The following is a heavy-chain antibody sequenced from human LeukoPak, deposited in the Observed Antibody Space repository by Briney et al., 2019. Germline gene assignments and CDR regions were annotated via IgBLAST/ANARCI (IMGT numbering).Heavy chain of an antibody. CDR3: AKRGERGSGSVYGTDV. CDR1: GFTFSTYV. J-gene: IGHJ6*02. D-gene: IGHD3-22*01. Sequence: PGGSLRLSCSVSGFTFSTYVMHWVRQAPGKGLEYVSAISSNGDNTYYADSVKGRFTISRDNSKNTLYLQMSSLRADDTAMYYCAKRGERGSGSVYGTDVWGQGTTVTVSS. V-gene: IGHV3-64D*06. CDR2: ISSNGDNT.